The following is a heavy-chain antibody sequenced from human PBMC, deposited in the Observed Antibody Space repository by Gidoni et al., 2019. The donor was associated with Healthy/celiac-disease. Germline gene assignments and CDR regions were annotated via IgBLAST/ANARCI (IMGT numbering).Heavy chain of an antibody. CDR2: IYYSGST. J-gene: IGHJ4*02. V-gene: IGHV4-39*01. CDR3: ARTITMMFDY. D-gene: IGHD3-22*01. Sequence: QLQLQESGPGLVKPSETLSLTCTVSGGSISSSSYYWGWIRPPPGKGLEWIGSIYYSGSTYYNPSLKSRVTISVDTSKNQFSLKLSSVTAADTAVYYCARTITMMFDYWGQGTLVTVSS. CDR1: GGSISSSSYY.